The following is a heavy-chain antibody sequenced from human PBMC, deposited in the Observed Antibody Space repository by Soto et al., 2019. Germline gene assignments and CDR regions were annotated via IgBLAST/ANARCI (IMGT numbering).Heavy chain of an antibody. Sequence: SETLSLTCSVSGDSINNYEYYWTWIRQPPGEGLEWIGHIYYTGSTSYNTSLKSRVTISLDTSKNQFSLKVKSVTDADTAVYYCARDRSNSPDFFDYWGQGKMVTV. J-gene: IGHJ4*02. V-gene: IGHV4-30-4*01. CDR2: IYYTGST. CDR3: ARDRSNSPDFFDY. CDR1: GDSINNYEYY.